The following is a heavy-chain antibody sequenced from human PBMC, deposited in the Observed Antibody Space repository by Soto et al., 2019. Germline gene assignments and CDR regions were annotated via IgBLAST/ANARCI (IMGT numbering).Heavy chain of an antibody. J-gene: IGHJ5*02. CDR2: INPDNGNT. D-gene: IGHD3-3*02. Sequence: ASVKVSCKASGYSFTAYTMHWVRQAPGQGFEWMGSINPDNGNTKYPQKFPGRLTFTSDTSTSTAYMELSSLKSEDTALYFCARDKNPIVPFLEWTNWFDPWGQGTLVTVSS. CDR3: ARDKNPIVPFLEWTNWFDP. CDR1: GYSFTAYT. V-gene: IGHV1-3*01.